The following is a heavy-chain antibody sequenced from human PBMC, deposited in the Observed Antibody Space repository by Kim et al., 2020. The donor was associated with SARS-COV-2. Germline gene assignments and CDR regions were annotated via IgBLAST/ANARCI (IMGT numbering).Heavy chain of an antibody. V-gene: IGHV4-59*01. D-gene: IGHD1-26*01. CDR1: GGSISSYY. Sequence: SETLSLTCTGPGGSISSYYWSWIRQPPGNGLECIWYIYYSGSTNYNPSLKSRVTISLDTSKNMFSLKLSSVTAADTAVYYCARDRERGGVDYWVQGTLVT. J-gene: IGHJ4*02. CDR2: IYYSGST. CDR3: ARDRERGGVDY.